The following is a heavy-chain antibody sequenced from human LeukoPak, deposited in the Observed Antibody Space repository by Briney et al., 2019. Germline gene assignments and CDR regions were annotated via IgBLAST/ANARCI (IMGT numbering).Heavy chain of an antibody. V-gene: IGHV3-23*01. J-gene: IGHJ3*02. Sequence: PGASLRLSCAASGFTFSSYAMSWVRQAPGKGLEWVSAISGSGGSTYYADSVKGRFTISRDNSKNTLYLQMNSLRAEDTAVYYCAKAALANVPAATPGAFDIWGQGTMVTVSS. CDR3: AKAALANVPAATPGAFDI. D-gene: IGHD2-2*01. CDR2: ISGSGGST. CDR1: GFTFSSYA.